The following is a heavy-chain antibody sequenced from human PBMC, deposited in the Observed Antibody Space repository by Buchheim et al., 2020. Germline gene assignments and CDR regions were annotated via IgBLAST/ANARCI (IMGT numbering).Heavy chain of an antibody. D-gene: IGHD1-1*01. V-gene: IGHV3-23*01. CDR1: GFTFSKHD. Sequence: EVQLLESGGGLVQPGGSLRLSCVASGFTFSKHDMNWVCQAPGKGPQWVSGITIGGDTYYADSVKGRVTISRDNSKDTLYLQMNSLRAEDTAIYYCANLQLPSNWGQGTL. J-gene: IGHJ4*02. CDR3: ANLQLPSN. CDR2: ITIGGDT.